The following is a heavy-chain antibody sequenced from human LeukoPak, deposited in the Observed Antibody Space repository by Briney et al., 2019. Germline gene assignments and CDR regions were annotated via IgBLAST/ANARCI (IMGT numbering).Heavy chain of an antibody. CDR2: ISSSSSTI. Sequence: PGGALRLSCAAPGVTLSSYSQNWGRPGPREGLEWVSYISSSSSTIYYADSVKGRFTISRDNAKNSLYLQMNSLRDEDTAVYYCARGKQQLNYWGQGTLVTVSS. CDR1: GVTLSSYS. V-gene: IGHV3-48*02. D-gene: IGHD6-13*01. J-gene: IGHJ4*02. CDR3: ARGKQQLNY.